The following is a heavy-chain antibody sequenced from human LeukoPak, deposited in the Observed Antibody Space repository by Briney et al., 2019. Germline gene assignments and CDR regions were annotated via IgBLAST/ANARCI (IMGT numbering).Heavy chain of an antibody. V-gene: IGHV3-23*01. CDR2: ISGSGGST. J-gene: IGHJ4*02. Sequence: GGSLRLSCAASGFTLSSYGMSWVRQAPGKGLEWVSAISGSGGSTYYADSVKGRFTISRDNSKNTLYLQMNSLRAEDTAVYYCAKRVPYYYDSSGYYFDYWGQGTLVTVSS. D-gene: IGHD3-22*01. CDR3: AKRVPYYYDSSGYYFDY. CDR1: GFTLSSYG.